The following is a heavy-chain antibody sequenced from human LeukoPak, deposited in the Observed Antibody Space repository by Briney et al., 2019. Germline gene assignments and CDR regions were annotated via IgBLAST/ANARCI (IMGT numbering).Heavy chain of an antibody. D-gene: IGHD5-12*01. CDR1: GFSFSSYD. CDR2: IWYDGSNK. J-gene: IGHJ3*02. V-gene: IGHV3-33*06. CDR3: AKDYSGYDYVTDAFDI. Sequence: PGGSLRLSCAASGFSFSSYDMHWVRQAPGKGLEWVAVIWYDGSNKYYADSVKGRFTISRDNSKNTLYLQMNSLRAEDTAVYYCAKDYSGYDYVTDAFDIWGQGTMVTVSS.